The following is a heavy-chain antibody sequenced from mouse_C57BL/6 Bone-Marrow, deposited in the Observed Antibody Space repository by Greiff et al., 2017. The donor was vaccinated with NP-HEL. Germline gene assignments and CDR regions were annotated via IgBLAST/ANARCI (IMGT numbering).Heavy chain of an antibody. V-gene: IGHV1-81*01. CDR1: GYTFTSYG. J-gene: IGHJ2*01. CDR3: ASGQLRPRFGD. Sequence: QVQLKQSGAELARPGASVKLSCKASGYTFTSYGISWVKQRPGQGLAWIGEIYPRSGNTYYNEKFKGKATLTADKSSSTAYMELRSLTSEDAAVYVCASGQLRPRFGDWGQGTTLTVSS. D-gene: IGHD3-2*02. CDR2: IYPRSGNT.